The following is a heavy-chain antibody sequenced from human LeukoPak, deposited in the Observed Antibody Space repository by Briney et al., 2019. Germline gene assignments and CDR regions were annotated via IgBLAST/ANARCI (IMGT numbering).Heavy chain of an antibody. Sequence: GGSLRLSCVASGFSFSTSAMHWVRQAPGKGLEWVTILSNDGSYTYYADSVKGRFTVSRDNSKNTLFLEVDSLRPEDTATYFCARDRKSGGGTALEDWGQGTLVTVSS. CDR2: LSNDGSYT. V-gene: IGHV3-30*04. CDR1: GFSFSTSA. D-gene: IGHD2-15*01. J-gene: IGHJ4*02. CDR3: ARDRKSGGGTALED.